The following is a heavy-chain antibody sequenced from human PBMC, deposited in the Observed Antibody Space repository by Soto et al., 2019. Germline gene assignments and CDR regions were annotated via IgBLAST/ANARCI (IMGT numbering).Heavy chain of an antibody. CDR3: ARELEGLRLGY. CDR1: GYTFTSYY. Sequence: QVQLVQSGAEVKKPGASVKVSCKASGYTFTSYYMHWVRQAPGQGLEWMGIINPSGGSTSYAQKFKGRGTRTRDTSTSTVYMEMSSRRSEDTAVYYCARELEGLRLGYWGQGTLVTVSS. J-gene: IGHJ4*02. V-gene: IGHV1-46*01. D-gene: IGHD4-17*01. CDR2: INPSGGST.